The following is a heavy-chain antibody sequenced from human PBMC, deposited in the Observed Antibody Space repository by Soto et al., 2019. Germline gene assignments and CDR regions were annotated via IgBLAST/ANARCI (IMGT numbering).Heavy chain of an antibody. CDR2: VNSNGDST. Sequence: GGSLRLSCSGSGFTFSNYAIHWVRQAPGKGLEYVSAVNSNGDSTFYADSVKGRFTISRDNSKNTLYLQMSSLRTEDMAVYYCVKGSLFSLGSGTSGGPDYWGQGTLVTVSS. CDR1: GFTFSNYA. D-gene: IGHD3-10*01. CDR3: VKGSLFSLGSGTSGGPDY. J-gene: IGHJ4*02. V-gene: IGHV3-64D*06.